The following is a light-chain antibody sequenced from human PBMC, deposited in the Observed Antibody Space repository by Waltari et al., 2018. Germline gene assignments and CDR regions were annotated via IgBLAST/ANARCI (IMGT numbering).Light chain of an antibody. CDR3: SSYISSSTLEL. CDR1: SSDLGGYNY. V-gene: IGLV2-14*03. J-gene: IGLJ2*01. Sequence: QSALTQPASVSGSPGQSITISCTGTSSDLGGYNYVPWYQQHPGKAPKLMIYDVSNRPSGVSNRFSGSKSGNTASLTISGLQAEDEADYYCSSYISSSTLELFGGGTSLTVL. CDR2: DVS.